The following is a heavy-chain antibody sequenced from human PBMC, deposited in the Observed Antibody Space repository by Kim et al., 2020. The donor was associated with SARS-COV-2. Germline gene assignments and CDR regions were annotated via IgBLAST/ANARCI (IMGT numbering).Heavy chain of an antibody. CDR3: ARVYGSSWSS. CDR1: GFTFSSYE. J-gene: IGHJ4*02. CDR2: ISSSGSTI. Sequence: GGSLRLSCAASGFTFSSYEMNWVRQAPGKGLEWVSYISSSGSTIYYADSVKGRFTISRDNAKNSLYLQMNSLRAEDTAVYYCARVYGSSWSSWGQGTLVTVSS. V-gene: IGHV3-48*03. D-gene: IGHD6-13*01.